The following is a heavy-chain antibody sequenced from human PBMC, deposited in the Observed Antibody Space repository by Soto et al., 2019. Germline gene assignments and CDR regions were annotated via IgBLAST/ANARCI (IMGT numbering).Heavy chain of an antibody. CDR1: GGSISSGGYY. Sequence: SETLSLTCTVSGGSISSGGYYWSWIRQHPGKGLEWIGYIYYSGSTYYNPSLKSRVTISVDTSKNQFSLKLSSVTAADTAVYYCARMLTGELSPNNYFDYWGQGTLVTVSS. V-gene: IGHV4-31*03. CDR3: ARMLTGELSPNNYFDY. J-gene: IGHJ4*02. D-gene: IGHD3-16*02. CDR2: IYYSGST.